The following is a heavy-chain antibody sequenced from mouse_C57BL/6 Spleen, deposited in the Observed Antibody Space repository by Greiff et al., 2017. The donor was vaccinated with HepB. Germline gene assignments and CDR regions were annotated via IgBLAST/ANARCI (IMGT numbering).Heavy chain of an antibody. J-gene: IGHJ3*01. CDR2: IDPSDSET. CDR1: GYTFTSYW. CDR3: ARNYGSSSAWFAY. Sequence: VKLVQPGAELVRPGSSVKLSCKASGYTFTSYWMHWVKQRPIQGLEWIGNIDPSDSETHYNQKFKDKATLTVDKSSSTAYMQLSSLTSEDSAVYYCARNYGSSSAWFAYWGQGTLVTVSA. D-gene: IGHD1-1*01. V-gene: IGHV1-52*01.